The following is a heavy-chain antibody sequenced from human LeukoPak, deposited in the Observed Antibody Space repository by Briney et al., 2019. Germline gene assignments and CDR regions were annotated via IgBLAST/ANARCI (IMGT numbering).Heavy chain of an antibody. J-gene: IGHJ6*03. CDR3: ASLPTTDYFYYYMDV. Sequence: GGSLRLSCAASGFTFSSYGMHWVRQAPGKGLEWVAVISYDGSNKYYADSVKGRFTISRDNSKNTLYLQMNSLRAEDTAVYYCASLPTTDYFYYYMDVWGKGTTVTVSS. V-gene: IGHV3-30*03. D-gene: IGHD1-14*01. CDR1: GFTFSSYG. CDR2: ISYDGSNK.